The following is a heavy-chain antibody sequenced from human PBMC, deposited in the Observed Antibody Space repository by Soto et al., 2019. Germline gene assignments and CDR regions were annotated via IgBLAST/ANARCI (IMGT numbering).Heavy chain of an antibody. D-gene: IGHD5-12*01. V-gene: IGHV4-59*01. CDR2: IYYSGNS. CDR1: GGSISSYD. CDR3: ARDLEDGYNLGWFDP. Sequence: SETLSLTCTVSGGSISSYDLIWIRTPQGKGLEWIGYIYYSGNSNYNPSLKSRVTISVDTSKNQFSLKLSSVTAADTAMHYCARDLEDGYNLGWFDPLGQGNPVPVSS. J-gene: IGHJ5*02.